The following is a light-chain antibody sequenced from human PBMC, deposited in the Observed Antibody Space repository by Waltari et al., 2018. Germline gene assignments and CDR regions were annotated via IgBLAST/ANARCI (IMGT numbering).Light chain of an antibody. V-gene: IGKV3-20*01. CDR3: QQYGSSPFT. CDR2: GAS. J-gene: IGKJ3*01. Sequence: EIVLTQSPGTLSLSPGERATLSCRASQSVSSSYLAWYQQKPGQAPRLLIYGASSRATGIPDMFSGSGAGTDSTLTISRLEPEDFAVYYCQQYGSSPFTFGPGTKVDIK. CDR1: QSVSSSY.